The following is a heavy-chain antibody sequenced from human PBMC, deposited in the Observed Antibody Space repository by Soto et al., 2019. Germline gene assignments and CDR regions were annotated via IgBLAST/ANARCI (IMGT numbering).Heavy chain of an antibody. CDR2: ISWNSGSI. D-gene: IGHD1-26*01. J-gene: IGHJ4*02. Sequence: LRLSCAASGFTFDDYARHWVRQAPGKGLEWVSGISWNSGSIGYADSVKGRFTISRDNAKNSLYLQMNSLRAEDTALYYCAKDIGGSYTRYYFDYSGQGTLLTVSS. CDR3: AKDIGGSYTRYYFDY. V-gene: IGHV3-9*01. CDR1: GFTFDDYA.